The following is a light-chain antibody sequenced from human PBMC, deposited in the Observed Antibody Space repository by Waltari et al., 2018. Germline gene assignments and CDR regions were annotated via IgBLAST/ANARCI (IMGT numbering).Light chain of an antibody. CDR2: WAS. CDR3: QQYYGSPFT. CDR1: QSVFYSPNNKNY. Sequence: DIVMTQSPDSLAVSLGQRATINCKSSQSVFYSPNNKNYLSWYQQKPGQPPKLLIYWASTRESGVPDRVSGSGSGTDFTLTISGRQAEDVALYFCQQYYGSPFTFGGGTKVEIK. V-gene: IGKV4-1*01. J-gene: IGKJ4*01.